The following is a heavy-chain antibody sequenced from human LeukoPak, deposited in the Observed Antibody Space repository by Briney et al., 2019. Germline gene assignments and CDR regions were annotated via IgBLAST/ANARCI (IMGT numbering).Heavy chain of an antibody. J-gene: IGHJ5*02. CDR1: GGSISSYY. D-gene: IGHD3-10*01. CDR2: IYYSGSA. CDR3: AGDRGPFDP. Sequence: SETLSLTCTVSGGSISSYYWSWIRQPPGKGLEWIGYIYYSGSANYNPSLKSRVTISVDTSKNQSSLKLSSVTAADTAVYYCAGDRGPFDPWGQGTLVTVSS. V-gene: IGHV4-59*01.